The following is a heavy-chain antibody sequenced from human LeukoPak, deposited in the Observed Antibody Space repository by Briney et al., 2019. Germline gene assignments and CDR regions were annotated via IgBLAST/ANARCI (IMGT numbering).Heavy chain of an antibody. Sequence: ASVKVSCKASGGTFSSYAISWVRQAPGQGLEWMGGIIPIFGTANYAQKFQGRVTITADKSTSTAYMELSSLRSDDTAVYYCARTRYGDFDYWGQGTLVTVSS. CDR2: IIPIFGTA. D-gene: IGHD4-17*01. J-gene: IGHJ4*02. V-gene: IGHV1-69*06. CDR1: GGTFSSYA. CDR3: ARTRYGDFDY.